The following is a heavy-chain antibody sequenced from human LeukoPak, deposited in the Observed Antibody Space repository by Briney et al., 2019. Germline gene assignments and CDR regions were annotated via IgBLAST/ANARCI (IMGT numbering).Heavy chain of an antibody. D-gene: IGHD3-22*01. CDR3: ARHYFDSNNYYYPPAFDI. CDR1: GGSISSGDYS. Sequence: SHTLSLTCAVSGGSISSGDYSWSWIRQPPGKGPEWIGYIYHTGSTYYSPSLKSRVTMSLDRSKNQFSLKLTSVTAADTAVYYCARHYFDSNNYYYPPAFDIWGQGTVVTVSS. CDR2: IYHTGST. V-gene: IGHV4-30-2*01. J-gene: IGHJ3*02.